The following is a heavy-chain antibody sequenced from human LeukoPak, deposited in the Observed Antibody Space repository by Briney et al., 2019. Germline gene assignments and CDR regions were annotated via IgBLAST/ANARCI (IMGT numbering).Heavy chain of an antibody. CDR3: ARLGLLWFRELFGGNWFDP. Sequence: PSETLSLTCTVSGGSISSYYWSWIRQPPGKGLEWIGYIYYSGSTNYNPSLKSRVTISVDTSKNQFSLKLSSVTAADTAVYYCARLGLLWFRELFGGNWFDPWGQGTLVTVSS. D-gene: IGHD3-10*01. CDR1: GGSISSYY. V-gene: IGHV4-59*08. CDR2: IYYSGST. J-gene: IGHJ5*02.